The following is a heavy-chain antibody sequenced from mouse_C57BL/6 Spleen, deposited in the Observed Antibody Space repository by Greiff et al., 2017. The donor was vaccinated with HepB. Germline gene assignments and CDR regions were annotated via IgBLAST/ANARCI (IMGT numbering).Heavy chain of an antibody. V-gene: IGHV1-64*01. CDR1: GYTFTSYW. CDR3: ARRNDTTRAFDY. CDR2: IHPNSGST. J-gene: IGHJ2*01. Sequence: VQLQQPGAELVKPGASVKLSCKASGYTFTSYWMHWVKQRPGQGLEWIGMIHPNSGSTNYNEKFKSKATLTVDKSSSTAYMQLSSLTSEDSAVYYCARRNDTTRAFDYWGQGTTLTVSS. D-gene: IGHD2-12*01.